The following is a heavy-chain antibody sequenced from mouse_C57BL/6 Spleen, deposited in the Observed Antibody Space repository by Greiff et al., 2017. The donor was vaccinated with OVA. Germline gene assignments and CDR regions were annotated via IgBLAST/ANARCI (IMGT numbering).Heavy chain of an antibody. D-gene: IGHD2-5*01. V-gene: IGHV1-55*01. CDR1: GYTFTSYC. CDR2: IYPGSGST. CDR3: ARPGSNYVGFAD. Sequence: QVQLQQPGAELVKPGASVKMSCKASGYTFTSYCITWVKQRPGHGLEWIGDIYPGSGSTNYNEKFKSKATLTVDTSSSTAYMQLSSLTSEDSAVYYCARPGSNYVGFADWGQGTLVTVSA. J-gene: IGHJ3*01.